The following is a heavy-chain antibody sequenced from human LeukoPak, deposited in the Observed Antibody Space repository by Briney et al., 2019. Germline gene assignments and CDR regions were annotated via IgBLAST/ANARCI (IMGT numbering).Heavy chain of an antibody. V-gene: IGHV5-51*01. J-gene: IGHJ4*02. CDR2: VYPRDSDT. D-gene: IGHD3-16*01. Sequence: GQSLKISCDASGYTFTHQGIGWVRQMPGTGLEWVGIVYPRDSDTIYSPSFQGPVTISADPSINTAYLEWRSLEASDTAMYYCARHSDVVGAIWGQGTQVTVSS. CDR3: ARHSDVVGAI. CDR1: GYTFTHQG.